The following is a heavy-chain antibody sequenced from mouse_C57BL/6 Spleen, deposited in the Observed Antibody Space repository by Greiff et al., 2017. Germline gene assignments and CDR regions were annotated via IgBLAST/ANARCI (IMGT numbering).Heavy chain of an antibody. V-gene: IGHV2-2*01. CDR2: IWSGGST. Sequence: QVQLKQSGPGLVQPSQSLSITCTVSGFSLTSYGVHWVRQSPGKGLEWLGVIWSGGSTDYNAAFISRLSISKDNSKSQVFFKMNSLQADDTAIYYCARKNYGNYAMDYWGQGTSVTVSS. D-gene: IGHD1-1*01. CDR1: GFSLTSYG. CDR3: ARKNYGNYAMDY. J-gene: IGHJ4*01.